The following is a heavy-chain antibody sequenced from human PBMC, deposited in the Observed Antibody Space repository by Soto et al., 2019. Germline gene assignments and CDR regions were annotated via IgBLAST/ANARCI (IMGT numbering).Heavy chain of an antibody. V-gene: IGHV1-2*04. D-gene: IGHD2-2*01. CDR2: INPNSGGT. CDR1: GYTFTGYY. Sequence: GASVKVSCKASGYTFTGYYMHWVRQAPGQGLEWMGWINPNSGGTNYAQKFQGWVTMTRDTSISTAYMELSRLRSDDTAVYYCARGGSSTSLLYYYYGMDVWGRGTTVTVSS. CDR3: ARGGSSTSLLYYYYGMDV. J-gene: IGHJ6*02.